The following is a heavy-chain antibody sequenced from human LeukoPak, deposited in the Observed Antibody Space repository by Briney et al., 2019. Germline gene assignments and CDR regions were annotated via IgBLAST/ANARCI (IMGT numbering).Heavy chain of an antibody. CDR3: ARAPYDSSANYFDY. J-gene: IGHJ4*02. V-gene: IGHV3-66*02. Sequence: GGSLRLSCAASGFTVSSNYMSWVRQAPGKGLEWVSVIYSGGSTYYADSVKGRFTIFRDNSKNTLYLQMNSLRAEDTAVYYCARAPYDSSANYFDYWGQGTLVTVSS. CDR2: IYSGGST. CDR1: GFTVSSNY. D-gene: IGHD3-22*01.